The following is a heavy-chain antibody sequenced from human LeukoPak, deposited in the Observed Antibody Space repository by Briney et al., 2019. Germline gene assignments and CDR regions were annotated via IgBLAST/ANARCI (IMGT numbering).Heavy chain of an antibody. CDR3: ARGISSGWRSNGMDV. V-gene: IGHV4-59*06. Sequence: PSETLSLTCTVSGGSISSYYWSWIRQHPGKGLEWIGYIYYSGSTYYNPSLKSRVTISVDTSKNQFSLKLSSVTAADTAVYYCARGISSGWRSNGMDVWGQGTTVTVSS. CDR2: IYYSGST. CDR1: GGSISSYY. J-gene: IGHJ6*02. D-gene: IGHD6-19*01.